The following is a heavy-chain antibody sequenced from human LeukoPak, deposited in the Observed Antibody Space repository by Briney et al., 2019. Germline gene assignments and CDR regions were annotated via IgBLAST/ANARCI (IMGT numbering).Heavy chain of an antibody. V-gene: IGHV1-24*01. CDR2: FDPEDGET. CDR3: ARDNHAYDFWSGPPGDY. CDR1: GYTLTELS. Sequence: ASVTVSCKVSGYTLTELSMHWVRQAPGKGLEWMGGFDPEDGETIYAQKFQGRVTMTEDTSTDTAYMELSSLRSEDTAVYYCARDNHAYDFWSGPPGDYWGQGTLVTVSS. D-gene: IGHD3-3*01. J-gene: IGHJ4*02.